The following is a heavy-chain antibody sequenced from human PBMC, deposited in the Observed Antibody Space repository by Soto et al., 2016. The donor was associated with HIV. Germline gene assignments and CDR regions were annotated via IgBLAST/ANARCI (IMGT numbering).Heavy chain of an antibody. CDR3: CQGGDGSLYYSYYYMGV. Sequence: EVQLLESGGGLVQPGGSLRLSCKTSGFTFNTFAMSWVRQAPGKGLEWVSAITGSGGATYYADSVKGRFTVSRDNSQDTLYLQMNSLRADDSALYYCCQGGDGSLYYSYYYMGVWGNGTTVIVSS. V-gene: IGHV3-23*01. CDR1: GFTFNTFA. D-gene: IGHD3-10*01. J-gene: IGHJ6*03. CDR2: ITGSGGAT.